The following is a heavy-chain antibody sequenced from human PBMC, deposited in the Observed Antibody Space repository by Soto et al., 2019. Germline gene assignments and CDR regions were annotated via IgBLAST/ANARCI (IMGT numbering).Heavy chain of an antibody. V-gene: IGHV4-39*01. CDR2: IYYSGST. D-gene: IGHD4-17*01. Sequence: SETLSLTCTVSGGSISSSSYYWGWIRQPPGKGLEWIGSIYYSGSTYYNPSLKSRVTISVDTSKNQFSLKLSSVTAADTAVYYCARRTDGDYQNDHDLDYWGQGTLVTV. CDR3: ARRTDGDYQNDHDLDY. J-gene: IGHJ4*02. CDR1: GGSISSSSYY.